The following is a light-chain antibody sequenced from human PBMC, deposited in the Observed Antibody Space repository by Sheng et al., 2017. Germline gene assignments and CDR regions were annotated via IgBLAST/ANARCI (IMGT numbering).Light chain of an antibody. V-gene: IGKV1-33*01. CDR1: QGISNY. Sequence: DIQMTQSPSSLSASIGDRVTITCQASQGISNYLNWYQQKPGKAPKLLIYDASNLETGVPSRFSGSGSGTDFTFTISSLQPEDIATYYCQHYDNLPFTFGPGTKVD. J-gene: IGKJ3*01. CDR3: QHYDNLPFT. CDR2: DAS.